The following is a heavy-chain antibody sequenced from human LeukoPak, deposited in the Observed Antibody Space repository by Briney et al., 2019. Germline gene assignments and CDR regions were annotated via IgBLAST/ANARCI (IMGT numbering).Heavy chain of an antibody. CDR1: GYTFTSYG. CDR3: ARRGLYSSEGWEDY. J-gene: IGHJ4*02. D-gene: IGHD6-19*01. CDR2: ISAYNGNT. V-gene: IGHV1-18*01. Sequence: GASVKVSCKASGYTFTSYGISWVRQAPGQGLEWMGWISAYNGNTNYAQKLQGRVTMTTDTSTSTAYMELRSLRSDDTAAYYCARRGLYSSEGWEDYWGQGTLVTVSS.